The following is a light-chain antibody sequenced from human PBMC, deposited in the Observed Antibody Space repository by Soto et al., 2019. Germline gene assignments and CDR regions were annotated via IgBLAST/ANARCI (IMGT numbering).Light chain of an antibody. CDR3: QSHDSSLNSWV. CDR2: GNT. CDR1: SSNIGAGYD. V-gene: IGLV1-40*01. J-gene: IGLJ3*02. Sequence: QSVLTQPPSMSGAPGQRVTISCTGSSSNIGAGYDVHWYQHLPGTAPKLLIYGNTNRPSGVPDRFSGSKSGTSASLAITGLQAEDVADYYCQSHDSSLNSWVFGGGTKLTVL.